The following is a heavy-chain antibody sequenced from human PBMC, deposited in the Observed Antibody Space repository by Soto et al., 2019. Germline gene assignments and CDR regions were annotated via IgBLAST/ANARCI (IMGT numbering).Heavy chain of an antibody. D-gene: IGHD1-1*01. CDR2: ISGSGGST. CDR3: AKDRGGTTGI. CDR1: GFTFSSYA. J-gene: IGHJ3*02. V-gene: IGHV3-23*01. Sequence: GGSLRLSCAASGFTFSSYAMSWVRQAPGKGLEWVSAISGSGGSTYCADSVKGRFTISRDNSKNTLYLQMNSLRAEDTTVYYCAKDRGGTTGIWGQGTMVTVSS.